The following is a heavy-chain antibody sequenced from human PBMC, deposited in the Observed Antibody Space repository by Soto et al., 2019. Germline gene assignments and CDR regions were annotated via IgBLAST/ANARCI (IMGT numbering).Heavy chain of an antibody. CDR1: GFTFSPYA. Sequence: GGSLRLSCAASGFTFSPYAMTWVRQAPGKGLEWVSSISGSGGNTNYADSVKGRFTVSRDNSKRTLSLQMNSLTEEDTAISYFAKVLRRLLRTQYYYGLDGGGRGTTVTVS. D-gene: IGHD3-16*01. J-gene: IGHJ6*02. V-gene: IGHV3-23*01. CDR2: ISGSGGNT. CDR3: AKVLRRLLRTQYYYGLDG.